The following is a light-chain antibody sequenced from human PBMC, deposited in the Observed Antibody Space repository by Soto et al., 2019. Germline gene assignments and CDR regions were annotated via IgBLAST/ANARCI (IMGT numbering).Light chain of an antibody. CDR3: AAWDESLNGWV. CDR2: GNN. Sequence: QSVLTQPHSASGTPGQRVTIACSGSSSNIATNSVSWFQQVPGTAPKLLISGNNQRPSGVPDRFSGSKSGTSASLAISRLQSEDEADYYCAAWDESLNGWVFGGGTKVTVL. V-gene: IGLV1-44*01. CDR1: SSNIATNS. J-gene: IGLJ3*02.